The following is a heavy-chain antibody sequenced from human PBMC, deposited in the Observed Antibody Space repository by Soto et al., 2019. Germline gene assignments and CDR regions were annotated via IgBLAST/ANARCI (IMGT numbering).Heavy chain of an antibody. V-gene: IGHV3-23*01. CDR2: ISGTGDTT. CDR1: GFTSSNYA. J-gene: IGHJ4*02. CDR3: ASRSGWMDYFDY. D-gene: IGHD6-19*01. Sequence: GSRRLSCAASGFTSSNYAMSWVRQAPGKGLEWVSVISGTGDTTYYADSVKGRFTISRDNSKSTLQMNSLRAEDTAVYYCASRSGWMDYFDYWGRGTLVTVSS.